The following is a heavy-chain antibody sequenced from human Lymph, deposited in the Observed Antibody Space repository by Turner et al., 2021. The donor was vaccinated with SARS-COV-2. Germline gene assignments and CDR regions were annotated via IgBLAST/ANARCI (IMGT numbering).Heavy chain of an antibody. J-gene: IGHJ4*02. D-gene: IGHD4-17*01. CDR1: EFTVSSNY. V-gene: IGHV3-53*01. CDR3: ARVLPYGDYFDY. CDR2: IYSGVST. Sequence: EVQLVESGGGLIQPGGTVRLSCAASEFTVSSNYMSWVRQAPGKGLEWVSIIYSGVSTYYADSVKGRFTISRDNSKNTLYLQMNSLRAEDTAVYYCARVLPYGDYFDYWGQGTLVTVSS.